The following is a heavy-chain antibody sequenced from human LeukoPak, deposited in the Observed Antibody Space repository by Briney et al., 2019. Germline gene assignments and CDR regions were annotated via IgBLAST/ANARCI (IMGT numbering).Heavy chain of an antibody. V-gene: IGHV4-61*01. J-gene: IGHJ6*02. CDR1: GGSVSSGSYY. CDR2: IYYSGSS. D-gene: IGHD3-10*01. CDR3: ARLPLLFGEHYGMDV. Sequence: SETLSLTCTVSGGSVSSGSYYWSWIRQPPGKGLGWIGYIYYSGSSNYNPSLKSRVTISVDTSKNQFSLKLSSVTAADTAVYYCARLPLLFGEHYGMDVWGQGTTVTVSS.